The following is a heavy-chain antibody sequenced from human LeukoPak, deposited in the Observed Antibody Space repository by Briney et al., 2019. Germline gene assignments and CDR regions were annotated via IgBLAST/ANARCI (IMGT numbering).Heavy chain of an antibody. D-gene: IGHD4-17*01. CDR1: GFTFSTYG. CDR2: IRYDGNNK. CDR3: AKDKNDHGDYYYMDV. V-gene: IGHV3-30*02. Sequence: GGSLRLSCAASGFTFSTYGMHWVRQAPGKGLEWVAFIRYDGNNKYYVDSVKGRFTISRDNSKNTLYLQMNSRRGEDTAVYYCAKDKNDHGDYYYMDVWGKGTAVIVSS. J-gene: IGHJ6*03.